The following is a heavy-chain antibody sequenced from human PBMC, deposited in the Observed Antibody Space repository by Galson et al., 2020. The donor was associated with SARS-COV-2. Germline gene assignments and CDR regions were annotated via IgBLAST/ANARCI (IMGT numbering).Heavy chain of an antibody. V-gene: IGHV7-4-1*02. Sequence: ASVKVSCKASGYTFTSYAMNWVRQAPGQGLEWMGWINTNTGNPTYAQGFTGRFVFSLDTSVSTAYLQISSLKAEDTAVYYCARVLRYFDWSLELWFGPTQDAFDYWGQGTLVTVSS. CDR3: ARVLRYFDWSLELWFGPTQDAFDY. J-gene: IGHJ4*02. CDR1: GYTFTSYA. CDR2: INTNTGNP. D-gene: IGHD3-9*01.